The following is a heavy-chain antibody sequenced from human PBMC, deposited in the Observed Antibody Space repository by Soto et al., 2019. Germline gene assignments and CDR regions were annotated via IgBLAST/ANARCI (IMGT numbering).Heavy chain of an antibody. CDR2: INTDGSTT. V-gene: IGHV3-74*01. D-gene: IGHD3-10*01. Sequence: EVQLVESGGNLVQPGGSLRLSCAASGFTFSSYWIHWVRQPPGKGLLWVSRINTDGSTTNYADSVKGRFTISRDNAKNTLYLQMNSLRAEDTAVYYCARGASGNYYLDYWCQGALVTISS. CDR1: GFTFSSYW. J-gene: IGHJ4*02. CDR3: ARGASGNYYLDY.